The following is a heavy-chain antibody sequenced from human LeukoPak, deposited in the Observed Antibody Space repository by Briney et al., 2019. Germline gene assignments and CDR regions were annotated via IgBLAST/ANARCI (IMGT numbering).Heavy chain of an antibody. J-gene: IGHJ4*02. D-gene: IGHD4-17*01. CDR3: ARQSDYGDYVIPDY. CDR2: IYPGDSDT. Sequence: GESLKISCKGSGYSFTSYWIGWVRQMPGKGLEWMGVIYPGDSDTRYSPSFQGHVTISADKSIGTAYLQWSSLKASDTAIYYCARQSDYGDYVIPDYWGQGTLVTVSS. CDR1: GYSFTSYW. V-gene: IGHV5-51*01.